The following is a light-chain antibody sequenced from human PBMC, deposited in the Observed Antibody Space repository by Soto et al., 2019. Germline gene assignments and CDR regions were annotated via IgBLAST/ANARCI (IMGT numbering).Light chain of an antibody. V-gene: IGKV1-9*01. J-gene: IGKJ4*01. CDR1: QDISYY. Sequence: DIQLTQSPSFLSASVGDSVTITCRASQDISYYLAWYQQKPGKAPKLLIYRASTLHIGVPSRFSGSGPGTEFTLTISSLQPEDFATYYCQQLNSYPLTFGGGTKVDIK. CDR3: QQLNSYPLT. CDR2: RAS.